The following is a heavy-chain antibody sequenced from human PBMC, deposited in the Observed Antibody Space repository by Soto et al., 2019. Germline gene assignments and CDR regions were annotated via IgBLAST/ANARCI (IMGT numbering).Heavy chain of an antibody. D-gene: IGHD3-3*01. V-gene: IGHV3-30-3*01. J-gene: IGHJ4*02. CDR3: ASSVLYYDFWSGYIY. CDR2: ISYDGSNK. CDR1: GFTFSSYA. Sequence: GGSLRLSCAASGFTFSSYAMHWVRQAPGKGLEWVAVISYDGSNKYYADSVKGRFTISRDNSKNTLYLQMNSLGAEDTAVYYCASSVLYYDFWSGYIYWGQGTLVTVSS.